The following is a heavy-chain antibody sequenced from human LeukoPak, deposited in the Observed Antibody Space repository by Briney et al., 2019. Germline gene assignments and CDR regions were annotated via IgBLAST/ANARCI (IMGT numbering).Heavy chain of an antibody. D-gene: IGHD3-10*01. Sequence: GASVKVSCKASGYTFTTSGITWVRQAPGQGLEWMGWISGYNGNTNYAQRLQGIVAMTTDTSTSTAYMELRSLRSDDTAVYYCAGGSGLIDYWGQGTLVTVSS. CDR2: ISGYNGNT. V-gene: IGHV1-18*01. J-gene: IGHJ4*02. CDR3: AGGSGLIDY. CDR1: GYTFTTSG.